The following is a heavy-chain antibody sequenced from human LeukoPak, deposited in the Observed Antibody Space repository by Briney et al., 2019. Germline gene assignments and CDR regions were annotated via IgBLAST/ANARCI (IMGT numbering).Heavy chain of an antibody. CDR1: GFTFSSYA. CDR2: ISYDDGRNQ. Sequence: GGPLRLSCAASGFTFSSYAMHWVRQAPDKGPAGVAVISYDDGRNQYYGGSVKGRFTISRDNSKRTVYLEMDSLRVEDTAMYYCSKERPEEYYGSGSYFDYWGQGTLVTVSS. V-gene: IGHV3-30-3*02. CDR3: SKERPEEYYGSGSYFDY. J-gene: IGHJ4*02. D-gene: IGHD3-10*01.